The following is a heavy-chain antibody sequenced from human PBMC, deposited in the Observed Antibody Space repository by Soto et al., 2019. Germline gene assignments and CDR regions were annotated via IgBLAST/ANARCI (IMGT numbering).Heavy chain of an antibody. CDR1: GASISSAY. D-gene: IGHD3-10*01. V-gene: IGHV4-59*01. CDR3: ARDAGGGYNWFDP. J-gene: IGHJ5*02. Sequence: QVQLQESGPGLLNPSETLSLTCTVSGASISSAYWSWIRQPPGKGLEWIGDIYYSGTAKYNPSLKSRVTISVAPPKNHFSLRLTSVTAGDTAVYYCARDAGGGYNWFDPWGQGTLVTVSS. CDR2: IYYSGTA.